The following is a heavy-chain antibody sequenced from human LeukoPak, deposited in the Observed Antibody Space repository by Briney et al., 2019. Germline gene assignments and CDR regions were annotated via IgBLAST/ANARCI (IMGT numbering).Heavy chain of an antibody. Sequence: AASVKVSCKASGYTFTGYYIHWVRQAPGQGLEWMGWINPNSGGTNYAQKFQGRVTMTRDTSISTTYMELSRLRSDDTAVYYCARAIAARREDYWGQGTLVAVSS. CDR2: INPNSGGT. J-gene: IGHJ4*02. CDR1: GYTFTGYY. CDR3: ARAIAARREDY. V-gene: IGHV1-2*02. D-gene: IGHD6-6*01.